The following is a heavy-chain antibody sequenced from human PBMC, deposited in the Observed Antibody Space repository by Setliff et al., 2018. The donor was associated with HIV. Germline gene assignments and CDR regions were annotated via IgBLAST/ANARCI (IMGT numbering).Heavy chain of an antibody. CDR1: DFTVSINY. D-gene: IGHD1-1*01. V-gene: IGHV3-30*01. Sequence: PGGSLRLSCVVSDFTVSINYVSWVRQAPGKGLEWVSVISYDGSKKQYADSVKGRFTVSRDNSKNTVYLQVDSLRPEDTAVYYCASARIPTGGTSTSCDYWGQGTLVTVSS. CDR2: ISYDGSKK. CDR3: ASARIPTGGTSTSCDY. J-gene: IGHJ4*02.